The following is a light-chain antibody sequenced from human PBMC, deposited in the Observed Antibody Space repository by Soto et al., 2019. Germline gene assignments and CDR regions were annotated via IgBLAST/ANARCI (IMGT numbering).Light chain of an antibody. CDR1: SSNIGSNT. CDR3: AAWDDSLNGYV. V-gene: IGLV1-44*01. Sequence: QSVLTQPPSASGPPGQRVTISGSGSSSNIGSNTVNWYQQLPGTAPKLLIYSNNQRPSGVPDRFSGSKSGTSASLAISGLQSEDEADYYCAAWDDSLNGYVFGTGTKVTV. J-gene: IGLJ1*01. CDR2: SNN.